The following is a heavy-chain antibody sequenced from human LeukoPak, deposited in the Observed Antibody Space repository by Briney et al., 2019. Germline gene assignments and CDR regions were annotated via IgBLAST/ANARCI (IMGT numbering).Heavy chain of an antibody. CDR1: GGSFSDYY. CDR3: AREGIVVVPAAIGFDY. D-gene: IGHD2-2*01. V-gene: IGHV4-34*01. J-gene: IGHJ4*02. Sequence: SETLSLTCAVYGGSFSDYYWSWIRQPPGKGLEWIGEINHSGSTNYNPSLKSRVTISVDTSKNQFSLKLSSVTAADTAVYYCAREGIVVVPAAIGFDYWGQGTLVTVSS. CDR2: INHSGST.